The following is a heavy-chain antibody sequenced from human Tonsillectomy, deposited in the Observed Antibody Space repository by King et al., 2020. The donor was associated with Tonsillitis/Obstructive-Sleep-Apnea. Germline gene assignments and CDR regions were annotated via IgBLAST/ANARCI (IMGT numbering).Heavy chain of an antibody. CDR2: IYYSGSS. J-gene: IGHJ6*03. Sequence: QLPESGPGLVKPSETLSLTCTVSGGSMSSSSYYWGWIRQPPGKGLEWIGCIYYSGSSYYNPSLKSRVTISVDTSKNQFSLKLSSVTAADTAVYFCARQFGYSSRWDYYYYYYMDVWGKGTTVTVSS. V-gene: IGHV4-39*01. CDR3: ARQFGYSSRWDYYYYYYMDV. D-gene: IGHD6-13*01. CDR1: GGSMSSSSYY.